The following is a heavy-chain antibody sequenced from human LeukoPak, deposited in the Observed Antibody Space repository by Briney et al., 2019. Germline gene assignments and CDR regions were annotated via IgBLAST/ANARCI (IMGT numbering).Heavy chain of an antibody. V-gene: IGHV4-4*07. CDR1: GGSISSYY. D-gene: IGHD2-8*02. J-gene: IGHJ5*02. Sequence: SETLSLTCTVSGGSISSYYWSWIRQPAGKGLEWIGRIYTSGSTNYNPSLKSRVTMSVDTSKNQFSLKLSSVTAADTAVYYCAKDLEPRWWAWFDPWGQGTLVTVSS. CDR2: IYTSGST. CDR3: AKDLEPRWWAWFDP.